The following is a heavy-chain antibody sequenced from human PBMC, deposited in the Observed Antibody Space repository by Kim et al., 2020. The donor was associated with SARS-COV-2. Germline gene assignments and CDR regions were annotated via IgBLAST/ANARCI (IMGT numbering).Heavy chain of an antibody. V-gene: IGHV3-23*01. J-gene: IGHJ4*02. D-gene: IGHD3-16*01. CDR3: VKGGWGSVLDY. Sequence: YADGVRGRFTISSDDRKNTVYLQMNSLRVEDTAIYYCVKGGWGSVLDYWGPGTPVTVSS.